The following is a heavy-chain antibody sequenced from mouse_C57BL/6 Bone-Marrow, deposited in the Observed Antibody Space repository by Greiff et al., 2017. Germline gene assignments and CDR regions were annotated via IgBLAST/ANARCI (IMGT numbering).Heavy chain of an antibody. Sequence: QVQLQQSGAELARPGASVKLSCKASGYTFTSYGISWVKQRTGQGLEWIGEIYPRSGNTYYNAKFKGKATLTADKSSSTAYMELRSLTSEDAAVYFCARAPLYYYGLYWGQGTTLTVSS. CDR2: IYPRSGNT. D-gene: IGHD1-1*01. CDR3: ARAPLYYYGLY. J-gene: IGHJ2*01. CDR1: GYTFTSYG. V-gene: IGHV1-81*01.